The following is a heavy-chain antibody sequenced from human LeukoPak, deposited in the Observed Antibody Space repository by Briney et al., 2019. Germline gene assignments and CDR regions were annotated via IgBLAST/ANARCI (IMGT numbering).Heavy chain of an antibody. D-gene: IGHD1-26*01. CDR2: ISSSSSYI. J-gene: IGHJ6*03. CDR1: GFTFRSYG. Sequence: GGSLRLSCAASGFTFRSYGMNWVRQAPGKGLEWVSSISSSSSYIYYADSVKGRFTISRDNAKNSLYLQMNSLRAEDTAVYYCTRDAPLGATNYYYYMDVWGKGTTVTVSS. V-gene: IGHV3-21*01. CDR3: TRDAPLGATNYYYYMDV.